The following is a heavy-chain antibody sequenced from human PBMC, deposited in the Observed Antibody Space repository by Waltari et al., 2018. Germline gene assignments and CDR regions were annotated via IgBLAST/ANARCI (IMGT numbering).Heavy chain of an antibody. CDR1: GFSFSGSW. Sequence: EVNLVESGGGLVQPGGSLRLSCAASGFSFSGSWMHWVRQAPGKGLVWVSRINKKGDATSYADSVKGRFTISKDNAKNTLYLEMNSLRAEDTAVYYCARSGGYIDYWGQGTLVTVSS. D-gene: IGHD2-15*01. V-gene: IGHV3-74*01. J-gene: IGHJ4*02. CDR2: INKKGDAT. CDR3: ARSGGYIDY.